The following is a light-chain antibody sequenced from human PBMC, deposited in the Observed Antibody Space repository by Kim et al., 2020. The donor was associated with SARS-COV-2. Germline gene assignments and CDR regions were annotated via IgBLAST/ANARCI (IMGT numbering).Light chain of an antibody. CDR2: WAS. Sequence: DIVMTQSPDSLAVSLGERATINCKSSQSVLYSSNNKNCLAWYQQKPGQPPKLLIYWASTRESGVPDRFSAIGSGTDFTLTISSLQAEDVAVYYCQQYYSSPQTFGQGTKLEI. J-gene: IGKJ2*01. CDR3: QQYYSSPQT. CDR1: QSVLYSSNNKNC. V-gene: IGKV4-1*01.